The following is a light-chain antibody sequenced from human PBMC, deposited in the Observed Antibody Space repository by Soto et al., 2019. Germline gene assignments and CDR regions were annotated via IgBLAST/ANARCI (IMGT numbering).Light chain of an antibody. CDR2: DAS. Sequence: DIQMTQSPSSLSASVGDRVTITCRASQSINIRLHWFQQKPGKAPNLLIYDASTLQSGVPSRFSGSGSGTDFTLTISSLQPDDFATYYCQQTSSTPTFGPGTKVEVK. J-gene: IGKJ1*01. CDR1: QSINIR. CDR3: QQTSSTPT. V-gene: IGKV1-39*01.